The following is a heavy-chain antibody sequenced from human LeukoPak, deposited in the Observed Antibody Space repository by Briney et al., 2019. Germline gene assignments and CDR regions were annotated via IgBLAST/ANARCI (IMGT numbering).Heavy chain of an antibody. CDR1: GVSISTYY. J-gene: IGHJ4*02. CDR2: IYYSGHT. CDR3: ARGGSRDNWVYYFDY. D-gene: IGHD1-1*01. V-gene: IGHV4-59*12. Sequence: SETLSLTCTVSGVSISTYYWSWIRQPPGKGQEWTGFIYYSGHTNYNPSLKSRVTILVDTSKNQFSLKLTSVTAADTAVYYCARGGSRDNWVYYFDYWGQGTLVTVSS.